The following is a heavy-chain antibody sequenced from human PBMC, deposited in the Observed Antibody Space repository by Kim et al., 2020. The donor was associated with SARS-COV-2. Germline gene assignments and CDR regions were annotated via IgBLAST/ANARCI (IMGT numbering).Heavy chain of an antibody. V-gene: IGHV3-74*01. CDR1: GFTFSSYW. CDR2: INIDGSST. J-gene: IGHJ3*02. CDR3: ARIFSSGFDI. D-gene: IGHD6-6*01. Sequence: GGSLILSCAASGFTFSSYWMVWVRQAPGKGLAWVSRINIDGSSTSYADSVKGRFTISRDNAKNTVYLQMNSLRAEDTAVYYCARIFSSGFDIWGQGSMVT.